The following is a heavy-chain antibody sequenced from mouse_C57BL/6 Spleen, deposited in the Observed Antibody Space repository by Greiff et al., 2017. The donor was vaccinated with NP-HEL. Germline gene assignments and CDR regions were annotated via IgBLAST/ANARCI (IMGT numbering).Heavy chain of an antibody. CDR3: ARGGTGDYFDY. V-gene: IGHV3-6*01. D-gene: IGHD3-3*01. Sequence: ESGPGLVKPSQSLSLTCSVTGYSITSGYYWNWIRQFPGNKLEWMGYISYDGSNNYNPSLKNRISITRDTSKNQFFLKLNSVTTEDTATYYCARGGTGDYFDYWGQGTTLTVSS. CDR2: ISYDGSN. CDR1: GYSITSGYY. J-gene: IGHJ2*01.